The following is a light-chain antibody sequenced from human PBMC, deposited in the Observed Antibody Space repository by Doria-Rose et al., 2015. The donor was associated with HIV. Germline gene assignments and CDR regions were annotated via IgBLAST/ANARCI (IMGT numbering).Light chain of an antibody. CDR2: DGS. V-gene: IGKV3-20*01. CDR3: HQYGTSWT. CDR1: QSFSSTY. Sequence: TQSPGTLSLSPGERATLSCRASQSFSSTYLAWYQQKPGQAPSLLIYDGSTRATGIPDRCSASGSGTDFTRTINRLEPEDFALYYCHQYGTSWTFGQGTKVQ. J-gene: IGKJ1*01.